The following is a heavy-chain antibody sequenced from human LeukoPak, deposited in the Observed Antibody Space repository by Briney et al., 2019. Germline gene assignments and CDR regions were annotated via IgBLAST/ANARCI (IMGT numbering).Heavy chain of an antibody. CDR1: GGTFSSYA. J-gene: IGHJ6*02. D-gene: IGHD3-22*01. CDR3: ARDREPVVVMANYYYGMNV. V-gene: IGHV1-69*04. CDR2: IIPIFGIA. Sequence: SVKVSCKASGGTFSSYAITWVRQAPGQGLEWMGRIIPIFGIANYAQKFQGRVTTTADKSTATAYMEVGRLRSEDTAVYYCARDREPVVVMANYYYGMNVGRQGTTVTVAS.